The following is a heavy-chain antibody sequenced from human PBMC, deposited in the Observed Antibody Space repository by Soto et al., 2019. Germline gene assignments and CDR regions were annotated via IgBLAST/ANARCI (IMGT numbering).Heavy chain of an antibody. V-gene: IGHV4-30-2*01. J-gene: IGHJ5*02. CDR3: ARGTDRGWFDP. D-gene: IGHD3-10*01. Sequence: PSETLSLTCAVSGGSISSGGYSWSWIRQPPGKGLEWIGYIYHSGSTYYNPSLKSRVTISVDRSKNQFSLKLSSVTAPDTAVYYCARGTDRGWFDPWGQGTLVTVSS. CDR2: IYHSGST. CDR1: GGSISSGGYS.